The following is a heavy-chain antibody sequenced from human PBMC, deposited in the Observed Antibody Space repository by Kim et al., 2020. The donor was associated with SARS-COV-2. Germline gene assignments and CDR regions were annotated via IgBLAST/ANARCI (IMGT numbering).Heavy chain of an antibody. J-gene: IGHJ4*02. CDR3: ARESGEVGATDY. CDR1: GFTFSRHT. V-gene: IGHV3-30-3*01. Sequence: GGSLRLSCAASGFTFSRHTMHWVRQAPGKGLEWVALIFYDGNIKNYADSVKGRFTISRDDSKNTLYMQMNSLREEDTAVYYCARESGEVGATDYWGQGTLVTVSS. D-gene: IGHD1-26*01. CDR2: IFYDGNIK.